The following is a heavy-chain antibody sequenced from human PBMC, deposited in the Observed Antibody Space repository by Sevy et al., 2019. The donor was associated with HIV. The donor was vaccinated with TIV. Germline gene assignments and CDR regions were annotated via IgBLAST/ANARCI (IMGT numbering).Heavy chain of an antibody. V-gene: IGHV1-18*01. J-gene: IGHJ6*02. Sequence: ASVKVSCKASGYTFTSYGISWVRQAPGQGLEWMGWISAYNGNTNYAQKLQGRVTMTTDTSTSTAYMELRSLRSDDTAGYYCARWYYDYIWGSYRPYYYYGMDVWGQGTTVTVSS. CDR1: GYTFTSYG. CDR2: ISAYNGNT. D-gene: IGHD3-16*02. CDR3: ARWYYDYIWGSYRPYYYYGMDV.